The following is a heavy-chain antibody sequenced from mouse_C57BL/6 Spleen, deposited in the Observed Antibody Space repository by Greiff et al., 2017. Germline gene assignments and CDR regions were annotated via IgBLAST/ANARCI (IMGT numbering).Heavy chain of an antibody. Sequence: VKLVESGPGLVAPSQSLSITCTVSGFSLTSYAISWVRQPPGKGLEWLGVIWTGGGTNYNSALSSRQRISKDNSKSQVFLKMNSLPTDDTARYYCARAYSNYNAMDYWGQGTSVTVSS. D-gene: IGHD2-5*01. CDR2: IWTGGGT. V-gene: IGHV2-9-1*01. J-gene: IGHJ4*01. CDR1: GFSLTSYA. CDR3: ARAYSNYNAMDY.